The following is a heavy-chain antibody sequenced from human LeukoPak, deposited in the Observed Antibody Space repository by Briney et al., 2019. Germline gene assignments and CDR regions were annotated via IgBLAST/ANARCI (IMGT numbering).Heavy chain of an antibody. J-gene: IGHJ4*02. CDR1: GGSISNYH. D-gene: IGHD6-19*01. CDR3: ARRDYSSGWSFDK. CDR2: IHTSGST. Sequence: PSETLSLTCTVSGGSISNYHWTWIRQPAGKGLEWIGQIHTSGSTNYNPTLKSRVTMSIDTPENQVSLTMRSVTAADTAVYYCARRDYSSGWSFDKWGQGTLVTVSS. V-gene: IGHV4-4*07.